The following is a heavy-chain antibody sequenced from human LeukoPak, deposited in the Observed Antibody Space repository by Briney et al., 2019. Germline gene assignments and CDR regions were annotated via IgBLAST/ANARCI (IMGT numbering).Heavy chain of an antibody. CDR2: IYSGGST. CDR3: ARATKRITMVRGVISGNSGYFDY. D-gene: IGHD3-10*01. V-gene: IGHV3-53*01. Sequence: GGSLRLSCAASGFTVSDNFMSWVRQAPGKGQEWVSVIYSGGSTYYADSVKGRFTISRDNSKNTLYLQMNSLRAEDTAVYYCARATKRITMVRGVISGNSGYFDYWGQGTLVTVSS. CDR1: GFTVSDNF. J-gene: IGHJ4*02.